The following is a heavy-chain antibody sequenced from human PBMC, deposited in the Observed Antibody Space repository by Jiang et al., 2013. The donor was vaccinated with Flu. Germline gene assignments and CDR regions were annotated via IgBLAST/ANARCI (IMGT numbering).Heavy chain of an antibody. CDR1: GFTFSSYS. V-gene: IGHV3-21*01. Sequence: CAASGFTFSSYSMNWVRQAPGKGLEWVSSISSSSSYIYYADSVKGRFTISRDNAKNSLYLQMNSLRAEDTAVYHCARSDYYGSGSSSFDPWGQGTLVTVSS. CDR3: ARSDYYGSGSSSFDP. CDR2: ISSSSSYI. D-gene: IGHD3-10*01. J-gene: IGHJ5*02.